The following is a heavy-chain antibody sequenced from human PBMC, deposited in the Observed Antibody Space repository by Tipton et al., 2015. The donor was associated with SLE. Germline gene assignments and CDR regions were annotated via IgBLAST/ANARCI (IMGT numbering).Heavy chain of an antibody. D-gene: IGHD2-15*01. CDR3: ARRFSGGYDAFDI. J-gene: IGHJ3*02. V-gene: IGHV4-59*01. Sequence: TLSLTCNVSGGSISSYYWGWLRQPPGAGLEWIGYIYNSATTNYSPSLKSRVTMSLDTSKNQFSLKLSSVTAADTAVYYCARRFSGGYDAFDIWGQGTVVTVSS. CDR2: IYNSATT. CDR1: GGSISSYY.